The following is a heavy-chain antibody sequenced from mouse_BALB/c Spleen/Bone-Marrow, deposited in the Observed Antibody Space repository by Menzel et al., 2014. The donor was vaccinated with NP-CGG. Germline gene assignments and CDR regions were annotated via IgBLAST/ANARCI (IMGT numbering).Heavy chain of an antibody. Sequence: VQLQQSGAELAKPGASVKVSCKASGYSFTNYWMHWVKQRPGQGLEWIGYISPSTGYSEYNQKFKDKATLTADKSSNIAYMQLSSLTSEDSAVYYCARYGNYPLFAYWGQGTLVTVSA. J-gene: IGHJ3*01. D-gene: IGHD2-1*01. CDR1: GYSFTNYW. V-gene: IGHV1-7*01. CDR3: ARYGNYPLFAY. CDR2: ISPSTGYS.